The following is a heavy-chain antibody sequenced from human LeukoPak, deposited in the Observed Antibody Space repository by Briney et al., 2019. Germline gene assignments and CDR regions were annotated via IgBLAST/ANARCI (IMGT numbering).Heavy chain of an antibody. CDR2: INHSGST. CDR1: GGSFSGYH. Sequence: SETLSLTCAVYGGSFSGYHWSCIRHPPGKWLEWIGEINHSGSTNYNPSLKSRVTISVDTSKNHFSLKLSSVTAADTAVYYCAREGRYYYGSGSYFDYWGQGTLVTVSS. J-gene: IGHJ4*02. D-gene: IGHD3-10*01. V-gene: IGHV4-34*01. CDR3: AREGRYYYGSGSYFDY.